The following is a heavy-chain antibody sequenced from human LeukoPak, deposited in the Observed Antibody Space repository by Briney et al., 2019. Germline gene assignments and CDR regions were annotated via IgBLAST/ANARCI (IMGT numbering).Heavy chain of an antibody. V-gene: IGHV5-51*01. D-gene: IGHD2-21*02. J-gene: IGHJ1*01. CDR2: IYPGDSDT. CDR1: GYSFTTYW. CDR3: ARFAYCGGDCYPGESFQH. Sequence: GESLQISCKGSGYSFTTYWIGWVRQMPGKGLEWMGIIYPGDSDTRYSPSFQGQVTISADKSISTAYLQWSSLKASDTAMYYCARFAYCGGDCYPGESFQHWGQGTLVTVSS.